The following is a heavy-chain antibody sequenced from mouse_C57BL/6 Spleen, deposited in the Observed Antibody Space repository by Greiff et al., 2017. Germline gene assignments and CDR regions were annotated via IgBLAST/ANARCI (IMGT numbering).Heavy chain of an antibody. CDR3: ARDLYYYGSSYLFDY. V-gene: IGHV5-4*01. CDR2: ISDGGSYT. J-gene: IGHJ2*01. Sequence: EVQLVESGGGLVKPGGSLKLSCAASGFTFSSYAMSWVRQTPEKRLEWVATISDGGSYTYYPDNVQGRFTISRDNAKNNLYLQMSHLKSEDTAMYYCARDLYYYGSSYLFDYWVQGTTLTVSS. D-gene: IGHD1-1*01. CDR1: GFTFSSYA.